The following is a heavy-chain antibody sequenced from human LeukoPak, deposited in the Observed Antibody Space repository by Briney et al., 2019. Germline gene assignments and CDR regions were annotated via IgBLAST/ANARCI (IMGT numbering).Heavy chain of an antibody. D-gene: IGHD5/OR15-5a*01. V-gene: IGHV3-23*01. CDR1: GFSFSSYA. J-gene: IGHJ4*02. CDR3: AKEDIVSTMGNFDY. Sequence: GGSLRLSCAASGFSFSSYAMSWVRQAPGKGREWVSALTGSGATTNYADSVKGRFTISRDNSKNTLFLQMNSLRAEDTAVYYCAKEDIVSTMGNFDYWGQGTLVTVSS. CDR2: LTGSGATT.